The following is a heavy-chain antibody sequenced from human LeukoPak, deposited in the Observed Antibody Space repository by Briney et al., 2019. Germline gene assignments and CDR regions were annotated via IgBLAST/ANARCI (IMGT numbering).Heavy chain of an antibody. V-gene: IGHV3-7*04. CDR3: TRDER. CDR2: IKYDGIEK. Sequence: PGGSLRLSCAASGFTFSSNWMSWVRQVPGKGLEWVANIKYDGIEKYYVDSVKGRFTISRDNAKNSLYLQMNSLRAEDTAVYYCTRDERWGQGTLVTVSS. J-gene: IGHJ4*02. CDR1: GFTFSSNW.